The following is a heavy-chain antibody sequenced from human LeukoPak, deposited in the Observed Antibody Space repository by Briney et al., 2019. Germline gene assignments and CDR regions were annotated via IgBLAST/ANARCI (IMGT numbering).Heavy chain of an antibody. V-gene: IGHV4-38-2*02. CDR2: IYHSGRT. J-gene: IGHJ4*02. CDR1: GYSISSAY. Sequence: SETLSLTCTVSGYSISSAYWGWIRQSPGKGLQWIGSIYHSGRTYYNPSLKSRLTISLDTSKNQFSLKLSSVTAADTAVYYCTGKYYYDSSGYYYADYWGQGTLVTVSS. D-gene: IGHD3-22*01. CDR3: TGKYYYDSSGYYYADY.